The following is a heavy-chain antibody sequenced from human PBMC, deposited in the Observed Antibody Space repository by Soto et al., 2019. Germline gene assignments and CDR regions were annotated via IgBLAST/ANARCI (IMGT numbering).Heavy chain of an antibody. J-gene: IGHJ4*02. Sequence: PSETLSLTCTVSGDSISSGGNFWNWIRQHPGKGLEGIGNIYYSGTTHYNPSLKSRVTISENTSKNKFSLNLRSVTAADTAVYYCARADCRAGSCYSLEYWGKGT. CDR1: GDSISSGGNF. D-gene: IGHD2-15*01. CDR3: ARADCRAGSCYSLEY. V-gene: IGHV4-31*03. CDR2: IYYSGTT.